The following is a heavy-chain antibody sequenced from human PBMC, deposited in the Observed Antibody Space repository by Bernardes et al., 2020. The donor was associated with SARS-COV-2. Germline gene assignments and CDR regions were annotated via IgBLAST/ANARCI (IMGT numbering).Heavy chain of an antibody. D-gene: IGHD3-10*01. CDR2: ISGSGCST. V-gene: IGHV3-23*01. CDR3: AGYGSGRYKWFDP. CDR1: GFTFSSYS. Sequence: GGSLRLSCAASGFTFSSYSMTWVRQAPGKGLELVSTISGSGCSTYYADSVKGRFTISRDNSKNTLYLQMNSLRAEDTAVFYCAGYGSGRYKWFDPWGQGTLVTVSS. J-gene: IGHJ5*02.